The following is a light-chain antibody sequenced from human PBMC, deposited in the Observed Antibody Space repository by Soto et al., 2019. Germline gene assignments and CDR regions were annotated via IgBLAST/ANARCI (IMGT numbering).Light chain of an antibody. Sequence: EIVLTQSPGTLSLYPGERATLSCRASQSVSSSYLAWYQQKPGQAPRLLIYGASSRATGIPDRFSGSGSGTDFTLTISRLEPEDFAVYYCHQYGSSGTFGQGTKVDIK. J-gene: IGKJ1*01. CDR3: HQYGSSGT. CDR1: QSVSSSY. V-gene: IGKV3-20*01. CDR2: GAS.